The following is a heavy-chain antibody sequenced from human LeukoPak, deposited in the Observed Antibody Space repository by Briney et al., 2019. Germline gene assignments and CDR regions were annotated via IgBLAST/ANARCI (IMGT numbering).Heavy chain of an antibody. CDR2: IYYSGST. CDR3: ARGQARLGWFDP. Sequence: PSETLSLTCTVSGGSISSYYWSWIRQPPGKGLEWIGYIYYSGSTNYNPSLKSRVTISVDTSKNQFSLKLRSGTAADTAVYYCARGQARLGWFDPWGQGTLVTVSS. J-gene: IGHJ5*02. V-gene: IGHV4-59*08. CDR1: GGSISSYY. D-gene: IGHD6-19*01.